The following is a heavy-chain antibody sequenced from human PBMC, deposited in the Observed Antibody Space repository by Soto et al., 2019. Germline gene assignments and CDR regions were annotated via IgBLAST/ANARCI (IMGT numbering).Heavy chain of an antibody. Sequence: QVHLVQSGAEVKKPGASVKVSCKASGYTFTSYDINWVRQATGQGLEWMGWRNPNSGNTGYAQKFQGRVTMTGNSSISTSYMELSSLRSEDTAVYYCARAPLLYYDFWSGYYTGYYMDVWGKGTTVTVSS. CDR3: ARAPLLYYDFWSGYYTGYYMDV. J-gene: IGHJ6*03. D-gene: IGHD3-3*01. CDR2: RNPNSGNT. CDR1: GYTFTSYD. V-gene: IGHV1-8*01.